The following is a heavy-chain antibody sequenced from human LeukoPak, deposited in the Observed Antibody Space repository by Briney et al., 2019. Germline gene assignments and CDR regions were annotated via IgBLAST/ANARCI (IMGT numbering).Heavy chain of an antibody. CDR2: INPNSGGT. D-gene: IGHD3-10*01. CDR3: ARGSGGSGSYSLWGYYYYGMDV. V-gene: IGHV1-2*02. J-gene: IGHJ6*02. CDR1: GYTFTGYY. Sequence: GASVKVSCKASGYTFTGYYMHWVRQAPGQGLEWMGWINPNSGGTNYARKFQGRVTMTRDTSISTAYMELSRLRSDDTAVYYCARGSGGSGSYSLWGYYYYGMDVWGQGTTVTVSS.